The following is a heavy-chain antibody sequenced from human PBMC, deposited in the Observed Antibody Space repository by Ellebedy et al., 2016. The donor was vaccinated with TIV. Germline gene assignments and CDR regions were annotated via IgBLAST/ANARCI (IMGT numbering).Heavy chain of an antibody. CDR1: GFTSNSNT. D-gene: IGHD2-15*01. CDR2: ISRDSTYT. J-gene: IGHJ3*02. V-gene: IGHV3-21*04. CDR3: ARYCSGGSCYSHAFDI. Sequence: PGGSLRLSCTVSGFTSNSNTMNWVRQAPGKGLEWVSSISRDSTYTYYAASVKGRFTISRDNAKNSLYLQMNSLRAEDTAVYYCARYCSGGSCYSHAFDIWGQGTMVTVSS.